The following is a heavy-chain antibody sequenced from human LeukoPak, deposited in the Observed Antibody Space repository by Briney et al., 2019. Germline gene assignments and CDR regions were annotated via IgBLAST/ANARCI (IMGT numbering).Heavy chain of an antibody. CDR1: GFTFSSYA. CDR2: ISNSDGST. V-gene: IGHV3-23*01. D-gene: IGHD4-17*01. J-gene: IGHJ4*02. CDR3: AKEYIYGDLYFDY. Sequence: GGSLRLSCAASGFTFSSYAMSWVRQAPGKGLEWVSAISNSDGSTYYADSMNGRFTISRDNSKNTLYLQMNSLRAEDTAVYYCAKEYIYGDLYFDYWGQGTLVTVSS.